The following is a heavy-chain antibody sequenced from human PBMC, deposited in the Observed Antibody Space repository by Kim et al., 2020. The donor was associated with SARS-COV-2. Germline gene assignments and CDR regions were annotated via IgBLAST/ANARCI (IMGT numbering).Heavy chain of an antibody. Sequence: SVKVRFTISRDNAKNSLFLQMTSLRPEDTAIYYCTKDYSRGAMGYYYGLDVWGRGTTVTVSS. CDR3: TKDYSRGAMGYYYGLDV. J-gene: IGHJ6*02. D-gene: IGHD3-22*01. V-gene: IGHV3-9*01.